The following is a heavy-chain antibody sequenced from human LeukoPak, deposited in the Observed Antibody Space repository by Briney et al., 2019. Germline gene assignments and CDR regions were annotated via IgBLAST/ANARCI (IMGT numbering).Heavy chain of an antibody. CDR3: AGDSGWSFHF. CDR2: IKGDGSEK. Sequence: GGSLRLSCAASGLTFSNYWMTWVRQAPGKGLEWVANIKGDGSEKYYVDSVKGRFTISRDDAKNSLYLQMNSLRGEDTAVYYCAGDSGWSFHFWGQGTLVTVSS. CDR1: GLTFSNYW. D-gene: IGHD6-19*01. V-gene: IGHV3-7*04. J-gene: IGHJ4*02.